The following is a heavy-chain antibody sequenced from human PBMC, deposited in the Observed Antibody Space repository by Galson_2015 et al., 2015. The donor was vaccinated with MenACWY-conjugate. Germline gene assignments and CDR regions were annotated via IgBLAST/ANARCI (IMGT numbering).Heavy chain of an antibody. CDR2: IYNSGST. CDR3: AALANIAARPDGVFDS. Sequence: SETLSLTCLVSGGSISSYCCGWIRQPPGKELEYIGYIYNSGSTDYNPSLKSRVTISVDTSKNQFSLKLSSVTAADTAVYYCAALANIAARPDGVFDSWGQGTLVTVSS. CDR1: GGSISSYC. D-gene: IGHD6-6*01. J-gene: IGHJ4*02. V-gene: IGHV4-59*01.